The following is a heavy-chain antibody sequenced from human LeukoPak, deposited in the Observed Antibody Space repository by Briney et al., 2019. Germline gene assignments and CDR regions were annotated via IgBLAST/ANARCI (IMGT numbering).Heavy chain of an antibody. Sequence: ASVKVSCKASGYTFTGYYMHWVRQAPGQGLEWMGWINPNSGGTNYAQKFQGRVTMTRDTSISTAYMELSRLRSDDTAVYYCARARIDSSGYYYPGHWGQGTLVTVSS. D-gene: IGHD3-22*01. CDR3: ARARIDSSGYYYPGH. V-gene: IGHV1-2*02. CDR1: GYTFTGYY. J-gene: IGHJ4*02. CDR2: INPNSGGT.